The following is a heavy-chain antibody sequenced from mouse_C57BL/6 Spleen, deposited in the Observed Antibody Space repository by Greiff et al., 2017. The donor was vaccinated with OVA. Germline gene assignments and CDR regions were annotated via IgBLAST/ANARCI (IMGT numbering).Heavy chain of an antibody. D-gene: IGHD3-2*02. Sequence: QVQLQQPGAELVKPGASVKLSCKASGYTFTSYWMHWVKQRPGRGLEWIGRLEPNSGGTKYNEKFKFKATLTVDKPSSTAYMQRSSLTSEDSAVYYCARSADSSGYGGWCAYWGQGTLVTVSA. CDR3: ARSADSSGYGGWCAY. V-gene: IGHV1-72*01. J-gene: IGHJ3*01. CDR1: GYTFTSYW. CDR2: LEPNSGGT.